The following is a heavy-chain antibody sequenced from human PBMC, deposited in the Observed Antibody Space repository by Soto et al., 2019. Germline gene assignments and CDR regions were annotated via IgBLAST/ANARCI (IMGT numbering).Heavy chain of an antibody. CDR3: ARGRYGDY. J-gene: IGHJ4*02. V-gene: IGHV1-18*01. Sequence: QVHLVQSGAEVKKPGASVKVSCKGSGYAFTTYGITWVRQAPGQGLEWMGWISAHNGKTNYAQKLQGRVTVTRDASTSTAYMELRSLSSDATAVYYCARGRYGDYWGQGALVTVSS. CDR2: ISAHNGKT. CDR1: GYAFTTYG. D-gene: IGHD1-1*01.